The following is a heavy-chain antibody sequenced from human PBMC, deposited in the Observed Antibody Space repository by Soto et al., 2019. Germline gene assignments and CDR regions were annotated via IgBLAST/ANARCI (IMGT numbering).Heavy chain of an antibody. CDR2: IPYDGTKK. D-gene: IGHD2-21*01. CDR3: AKDLSVIATANYFDS. J-gene: IGHJ4*02. V-gene: IGHV3-30*18. CDR1: GFTFSDYG. Sequence: QVQLVESGGGVVQPGRSLRLSCTASGFTFSDYGMHWVRQAPGKGLEWVAVIPYDGTKKYYADSVKGRFTISRDNSKNTLYLQMNSLRAEDTAVYYCAKDLSVIATANYFDSWGQGTLVTVSS.